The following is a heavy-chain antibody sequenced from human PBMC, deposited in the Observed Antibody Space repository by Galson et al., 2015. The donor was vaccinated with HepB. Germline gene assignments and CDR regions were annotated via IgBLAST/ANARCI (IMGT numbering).Heavy chain of an antibody. CDR2: ISYDVSNK. D-gene: IGHD2-2*02. J-gene: IGHJ4*02. V-gene: IGHV3-30*18. Sequence: SLRLSCEASGFTFSSYGMTWVRQAPGKGLEWVAVISYDVSNKYYADSVKGRFTISRDNSKNTLYLQMNSLRAEDTAVYYCAKVRGGYCSSTSCYSFDYWGQGTLVTVSS. CDR3: AKVRGGYCSSTSCYSFDY. CDR1: GFTFSSYG.